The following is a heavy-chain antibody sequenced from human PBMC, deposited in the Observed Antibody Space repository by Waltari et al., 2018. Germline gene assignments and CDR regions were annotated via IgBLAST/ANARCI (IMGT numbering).Heavy chain of an antibody. J-gene: IGHJ4*02. CDR3: AKRGSYFDD. D-gene: IGHD1-26*01. Sequence: EVQLLESGGGLVQPGGSLRLSCAASGFTFSSYDISWVRQAPGKGLEWVSFISGSGDSTYYAYSVRGWFTISRDNSKNTLYVQMNSLRAEDTAVYYCAKRGSYFDDWGQGTLVTVSS. V-gene: IGHV3-23*01. CDR1: GFTFSSYD. CDR2: ISGSGDST.